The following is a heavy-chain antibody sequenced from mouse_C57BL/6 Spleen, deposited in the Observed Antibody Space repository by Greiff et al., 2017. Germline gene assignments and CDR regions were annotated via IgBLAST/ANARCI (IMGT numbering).Heavy chain of an antibody. J-gene: IGHJ3*01. D-gene: IGHD3-2*02. V-gene: IGHV14-3*01. CDR3: ARASSGYGGAWFAY. CDR2: IDPANGNT. Sequence: EVKLEESVAELVRPGASVKLSCTASGFNIKNTYMHWVKQRPEQGLEWIGRIDPANGNTKYAPKFQGKATITADTSSNTAYLPLSSLTSEDTAIYYCARASSGYGGAWFAYWGQGTLVTVSA. CDR1: GFNIKNTY.